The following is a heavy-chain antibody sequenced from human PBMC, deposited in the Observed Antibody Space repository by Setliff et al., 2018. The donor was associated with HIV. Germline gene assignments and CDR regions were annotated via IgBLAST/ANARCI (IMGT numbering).Heavy chain of an antibody. Sequence: ASVKVSCKASGYTFTAYYMHWVRQAPGQGLEWMGWINPNSGGTTYAQKFQGRVTMTRDTSITTAYMELSSLRSDDTAVYYCARSLPQRSDFVFSYYMDVWGEGTTVTVSS. CDR3: ARSLPQRSDFVFSYYMDV. J-gene: IGHJ6*03. CDR1: GYTFTAYY. D-gene: IGHD3-10*01. CDR2: INPNSGGT. V-gene: IGHV1-2*02.